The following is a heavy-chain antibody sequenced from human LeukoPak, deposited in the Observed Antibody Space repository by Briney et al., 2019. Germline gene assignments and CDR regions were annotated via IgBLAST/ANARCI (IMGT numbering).Heavy chain of an antibody. CDR3: ARVALQDIVVVVAATRDYYYMDV. CDR1: GGSFSGYY. CDR2: INHSGST. Sequence: PSETLSLPCAVYGGSFSGYYWSWIRQPPGKGLEWIGEINHSGSTNYNPSLKSRVTISVDTSKNQFSLKLSSVTAADTAVYYCARVALQDIVVVVAATRDYYYMDVWGKGTTVTVSS. D-gene: IGHD2-15*01. V-gene: IGHV4-34*01. J-gene: IGHJ6*03.